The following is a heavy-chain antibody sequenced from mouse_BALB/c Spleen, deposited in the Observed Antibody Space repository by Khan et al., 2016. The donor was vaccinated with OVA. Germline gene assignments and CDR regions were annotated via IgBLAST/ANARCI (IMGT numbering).Heavy chain of an antibody. CDR2: ISSSGST. D-gene: IGHD2-10*02. J-gene: IGHJ4*01. V-gene: IGHV3-2*02. Sequence: EVQLQESGPGLVKPSQSLSLTCTVTGYSITSDYAWNWIRQFPGNKLEWMGYISSSGSTNYNPALKSRISITRDTSKNQFFLQLHSVTTEDTATYYCARYGSRYNYAIDYWGQGTSVTVSS. CDR3: ARYGSRYNYAIDY. CDR1: GYSITSDYA.